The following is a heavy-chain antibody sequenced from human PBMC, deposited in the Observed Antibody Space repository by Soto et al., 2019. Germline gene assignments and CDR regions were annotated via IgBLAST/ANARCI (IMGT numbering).Heavy chain of an antibody. D-gene: IGHD5-12*01. J-gene: IGHJ2*01. CDR2: INAGNGNK. CDR3: ARGNHRWLQLSYFDL. Sequence: ASVKVSCKASGYTFNSYAMHWVHQAPGQRLEWMGWINAGNGNKKHSQKFQGRVTITRDTSASTAYMELSSLRSEDTAVYYCARGNHRWLQLSYFDLWGRGTLVTVSA. CDR1: GYTFNSYA. V-gene: IGHV1-3*01.